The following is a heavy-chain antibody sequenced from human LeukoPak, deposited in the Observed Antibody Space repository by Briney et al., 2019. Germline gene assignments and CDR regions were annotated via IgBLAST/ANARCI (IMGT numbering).Heavy chain of an antibody. D-gene: IGHD6-13*01. Sequence: GGSLRLSCAASGFTFSSYWMHWVRKAPGKGLVWVSRINSDGSARSYADSVSGRFTISRDNAKITLYLQMNSRTAGDAAVYYCARGGGAAAAHNLFDPWGQGTLVTVSS. J-gene: IGHJ5*02. V-gene: IGHV3-74*01. CDR2: INSDGSAR. CDR1: GFTFSSYW. CDR3: ARGGGAAAAHNLFDP.